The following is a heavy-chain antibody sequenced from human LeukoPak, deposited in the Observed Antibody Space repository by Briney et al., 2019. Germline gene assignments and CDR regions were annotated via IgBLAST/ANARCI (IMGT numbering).Heavy chain of an antibody. D-gene: IGHD2-21*02. Sequence: GESLKISCKGSGYSFTSYWIGWVRQMPGKGLEWMGIIYPGDSDTRYSPSFQGQVTISADKSISTAYLQWSSLKASDTAMYYCARHQDPTALYYYGLDVWGQGTTVTVSS. CDR3: ARHQDPTALYYYGLDV. CDR1: GYSFTSYW. CDR2: IYPGDSDT. V-gene: IGHV5-51*01. J-gene: IGHJ6*02.